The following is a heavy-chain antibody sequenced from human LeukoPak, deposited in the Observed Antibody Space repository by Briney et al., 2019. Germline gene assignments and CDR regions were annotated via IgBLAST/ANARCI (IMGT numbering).Heavy chain of an antibody. V-gene: IGHV3-23*01. J-gene: IGHJ4*02. CDR2: ISGSGVSA. CDR1: GFTFSSFW. CDR3: AKIHYYDSNNYYPNYFDS. D-gene: IGHD3-22*01. Sequence: PGGSLRLSCAASGFTFSSFWMSWVRQAPGKGLEWVSAISGSGVSANYADSVKGRFTISRDNSKNTLYLQMNSLRVEDTAVYYCAKIHYYDSNNYYPNYFDSWGQGTLVTVSS.